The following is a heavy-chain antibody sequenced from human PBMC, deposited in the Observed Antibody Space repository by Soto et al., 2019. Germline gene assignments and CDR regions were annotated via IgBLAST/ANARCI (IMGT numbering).Heavy chain of an antibody. Sequence: SGPTLVQPTQTLTLTCTFSGFSLSPSGVGVGWIRQPPGKALEWLALIYWDDDKRYSPSLKSRLTITKDTSKNQVVLTMTNMDPVDTATYYCAAAVARVGSGSYYNFDYWGQGTLVTVSS. J-gene: IGHJ4*02. CDR3: AAAVARVGSGSYYNFDY. V-gene: IGHV2-5*02. D-gene: IGHD3-10*01. CDR1: GFSLSPSGVG. CDR2: IYWDDDK.